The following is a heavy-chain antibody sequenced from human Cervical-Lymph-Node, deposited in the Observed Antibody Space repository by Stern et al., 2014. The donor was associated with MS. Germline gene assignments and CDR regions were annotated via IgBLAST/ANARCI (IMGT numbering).Heavy chain of an antibody. J-gene: IGHJ4*02. CDR2: ISNNSTHT. Sequence: VQLVQSGGGLVKPGESLRLSCDASGFTFSHYSINWVRQAPGKGLEWISSISNNSTHTYYADSVEGRFTISRDSAKDSVSLHMVSLRAEDTAVYYCARARVGDCARSPHLDSWGQGTLVTVSS. D-gene: IGHD2-21*02. CDR1: GFTFSHYS. V-gene: IGHV3-21*01. CDR3: ARARVGDCARSPHLDS.